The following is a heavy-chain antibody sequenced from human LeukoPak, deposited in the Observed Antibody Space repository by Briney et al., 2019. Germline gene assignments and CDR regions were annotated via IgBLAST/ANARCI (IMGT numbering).Heavy chain of an antibody. CDR1: GGSINNNKW. CDR3: TRGESEYNSGWSMDV. CDR2: VYYSGST. V-gene: IGHV4-4*02. J-gene: IGHJ6*02. Sequence: NPSETLSLTCVVSGGSINNNKWWSWVRQPPGKGLEWIGDVYYSGSTNYNPSLKSRVTMSVDKSNNPLSLKLNSVTAADTAVYYCTRGESEYNSGWSMDVWGQGTTVTVSS. D-gene: IGHD6-19*01.